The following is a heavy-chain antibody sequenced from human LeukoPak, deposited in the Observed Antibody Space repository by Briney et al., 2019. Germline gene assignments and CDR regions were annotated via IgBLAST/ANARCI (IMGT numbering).Heavy chain of an antibody. J-gene: IGHJ4*02. D-gene: IGHD6-19*01. Sequence: SETLSLTCTVSGGSISSYYWSWIRQPPGKGLEWIGYIYYSGSTNYNPSLKSRVTISVDTSKNQFSLKLSSVTAADTAVYYCARRIVTAVAGYSVGHDYWGQGTLVTVSS. V-gene: IGHV4-59*01. CDR3: ARRIVTAVAGYSVGHDY. CDR2: IYYSGST. CDR1: GGSISSYY.